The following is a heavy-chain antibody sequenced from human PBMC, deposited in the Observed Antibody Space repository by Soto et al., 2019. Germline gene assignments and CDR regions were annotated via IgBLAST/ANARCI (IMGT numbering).Heavy chain of an antibody. CDR2: INPSGGST. CDR1: GYTFTSYY. J-gene: IGHJ3*02. Sequence: QVQLVQSGAEVKKPGASVKVSCKASGYTFTSYYMHWVRQAPGQGLEWMGIINPSGGSTSYAQKFQGRVTMTRDTSTSTVYMELSSLRSEDTAVYYCARSRSAYYYGSGRRGDAFDIWGQGTMVTVSS. CDR3: ARSRSAYYYGSGRRGDAFDI. D-gene: IGHD3-10*01. V-gene: IGHV1-46*03.